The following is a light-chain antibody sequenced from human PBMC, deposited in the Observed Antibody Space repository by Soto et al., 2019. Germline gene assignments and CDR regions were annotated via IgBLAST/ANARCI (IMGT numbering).Light chain of an antibody. V-gene: IGKV3-15*01. CDR2: GAS. CDR3: QQYNKWPPIT. J-gene: IGKJ5*01. CDR1: QSVSSN. Sequence: EIVTTQYPANLSVSPGERVALSCRASQSVSSNLAWYQQKPGQAPRLLIFGASTRATGIPARFSGSGSGTEFTLTISSLQSEDFAVYYCQQYNKWPPITFGQGTRLEIK.